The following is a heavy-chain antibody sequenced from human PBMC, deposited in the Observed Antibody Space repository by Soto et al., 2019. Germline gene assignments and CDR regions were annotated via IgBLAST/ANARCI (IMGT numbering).Heavy chain of an antibody. CDR3: ARVIASSGWYGPMGDNWFDP. Sequence: ASVKVSCKASGGTFSSYTISWVRQAPGQGLEWMGRIIPILGIANYAQKFQGRVTITADKSTSTAYMELSSLRSEDTAVYYCARVIASSGWYGPMGDNWFDPWGQGTLVTVSS. V-gene: IGHV1-69*02. D-gene: IGHD6-19*01. J-gene: IGHJ5*02. CDR1: GGTFSSYT. CDR2: IIPILGIA.